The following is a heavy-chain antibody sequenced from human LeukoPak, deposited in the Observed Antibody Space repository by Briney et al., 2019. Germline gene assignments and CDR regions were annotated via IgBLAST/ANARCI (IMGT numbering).Heavy chain of an antibody. J-gene: IGHJ3*02. CDR1: GFTFSSYA. V-gene: IGHV3-30-3*01. CDR2: ISYDGSNK. CDR3: ARDDPTTVVTHDAFDI. D-gene: IGHD4-23*01. Sequence: GGSLRLSCAASGFTFSSYAMHWVRQAPGKGLEWVAVISYDGSNKYYADSVKGRFTISRDNSKNTLYLQMNSLRAEDTAVYYCARDDPTTVVTHDAFDIWGQGTMVTVSS.